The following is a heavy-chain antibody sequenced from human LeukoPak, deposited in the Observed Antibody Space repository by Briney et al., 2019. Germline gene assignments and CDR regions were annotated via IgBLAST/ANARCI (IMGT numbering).Heavy chain of an antibody. D-gene: IGHD3-3*01. J-gene: IGHJ6*03. CDR1: GFIFDSYS. Sequence: GGSLRLSCAASGFIFDSYSMNWVRQAPGKGLEWISYINTVGSTIYYSDSVRGRFTISRDNAKNSLYLQMNSLRAEDAAVYYCSRGEYYDFWSGVNYYMDVWGKGTTVTVSS. CDR2: INTVGSTI. CDR3: SRGEYYDFWSGVNYYMDV. V-gene: IGHV3-48*01.